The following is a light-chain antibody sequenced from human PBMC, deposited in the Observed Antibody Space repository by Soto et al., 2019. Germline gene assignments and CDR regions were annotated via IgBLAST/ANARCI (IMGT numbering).Light chain of an antibody. V-gene: IGKV1-13*02. CDR3: QQFDTHPLT. CDR1: QGIGSST. J-gene: IGKJ5*01. Sequence: AIQLTQSPSSLSASVGDRVTITCRASQGIGSSTFAWYQQKAGKAPTLLIYDVSNLQRGGPTRFSGSGYGTDFILTISSVQPEDVATYYCQQFDTHPLTIGQGTRLDIK. CDR2: DVS.